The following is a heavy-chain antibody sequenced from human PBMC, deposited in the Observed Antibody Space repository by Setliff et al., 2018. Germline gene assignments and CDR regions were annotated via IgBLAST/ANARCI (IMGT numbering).Heavy chain of an antibody. CDR3: MRLVRFCSRTVCQRTSGDEA. J-gene: IGHJ5*02. Sequence: ASVKVSCKASGYTFRQSIVSWVRQAPGQGLEWLGWIGVYSGNTYSAQRFRGRVSLTTDESTNTAYLELRGLRSDDTAVYYCMRLVRFCSRTVCQRTSGDEAWGQGTLVTVSS. CDR1: GYTFRQSI. D-gene: IGHD3-3*01. CDR2: IGVYSGNT. V-gene: IGHV1-18*01.